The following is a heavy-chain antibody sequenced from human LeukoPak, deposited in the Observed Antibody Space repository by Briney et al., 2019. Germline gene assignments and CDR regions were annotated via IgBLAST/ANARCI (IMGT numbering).Heavy chain of an antibody. V-gene: IGHV4-4*02. CDR2: INHSGST. J-gene: IGHJ4*02. Sequence: SGTLSLTCAVSGGSISSSSSNRWSWVRQPPGKGLEWIGEINHSGSTNYNPSLKSRVTISVDTSKNQFSLKLSSVTAADTAVYYCARVGRPRDFDYWGQGTLVTVSS. CDR1: GGSISSSSSNR. CDR3: ARVGRPRDFDY. D-gene: IGHD3-10*01.